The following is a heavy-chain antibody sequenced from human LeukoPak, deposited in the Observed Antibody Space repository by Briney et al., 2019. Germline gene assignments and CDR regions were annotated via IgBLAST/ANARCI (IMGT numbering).Heavy chain of an antibody. CDR2: ISAYNGNT. CDR3: AREPGVRYFDWLKPYYYYYYMDV. CDR1: GYTFTSYG. V-gene: IGHV1-18*01. Sequence: ASVKVSCKASGYTFTSYGISWVRQAPGQGLEWMGWISAYNGNTNYAQKLQGRVTMTTDTSTSTAYMELRSLRSDDTAVYYCAREPGVRYFDWLKPYYYYYYMDVWGKGTTVTVSS. J-gene: IGHJ6*03. D-gene: IGHD3-9*01.